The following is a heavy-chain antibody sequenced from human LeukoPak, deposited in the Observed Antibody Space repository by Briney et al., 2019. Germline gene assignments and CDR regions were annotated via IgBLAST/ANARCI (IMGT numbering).Heavy chain of an antibody. CDR2: ISGSGGST. Sequence: GGSLGLSCAASGFTFSSYAMSWVRQAPGKGLEWASAISGSGGSTYYADSVKGRFTISRDNSKNTLYLQMNSLRAEDTAVYYCAKLTYYDFWSGYGMDVWGQGATVTVSS. CDR3: AKLTYYDFWSGYGMDV. J-gene: IGHJ6*02. V-gene: IGHV3-23*01. D-gene: IGHD3-3*01. CDR1: GFTFSSYA.